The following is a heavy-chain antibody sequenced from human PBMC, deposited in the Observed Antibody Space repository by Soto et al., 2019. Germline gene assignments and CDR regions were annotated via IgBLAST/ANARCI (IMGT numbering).Heavy chain of an antibody. CDR2: IYWDGDE. D-gene: IGHD2-15*01. CDR1: GFSLSTSGVG. V-gene: IGHV2-5*02. CDR3: ARRLGCSGGSCYSRNRPFDY. J-gene: IGHJ4*02. Sequence: QITLRESGPTLVKPTQTLTLTCTFSGFSLSTSGVGVGWIRQPPGKALEWLALIYWDGDERYSPSLKSRLTITKDTTRNQVVLTMTNIDPGDTATYHCARRLGCSGGSCYSRNRPFDYWGQGTLVTVSS.